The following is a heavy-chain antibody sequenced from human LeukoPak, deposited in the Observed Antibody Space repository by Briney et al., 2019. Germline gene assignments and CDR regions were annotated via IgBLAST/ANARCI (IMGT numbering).Heavy chain of an antibody. Sequence: SVKVSCKASGYTFTSHGISWVRQAPGQGLEWMGGIIPIFDTADYAQKFQGRVTITADESTSTAYMELSSLRSEDTAVFYCARISLGAIWGYYYGMDVWGQGTTVTVSS. CDR2: IIPIFDTA. J-gene: IGHJ6*02. CDR3: ARISLGAIWGYYYGMDV. D-gene: IGHD1-26*01. V-gene: IGHV1-69*13. CDR1: GYTFTSHG.